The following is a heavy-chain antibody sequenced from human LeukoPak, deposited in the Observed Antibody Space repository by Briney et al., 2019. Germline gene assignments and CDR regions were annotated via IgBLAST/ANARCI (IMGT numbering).Heavy chain of an antibody. V-gene: IGHV3-23*01. CDR3: AKSRASSGVAPAGYDY. Sequence: GGSLRLSCAASGLTFSSYSMTWVRQAPGQGLEWVSSICGSGGSTYHADSVKGRFTISRDISKNTLYLQMNSLRAEDTAAYYCAKSRASSGVAPAGYDYWGQGTLVTVSS. CDR1: GLTFSSYS. CDR2: ICGSGGST. J-gene: IGHJ4*02. D-gene: IGHD6-13*01.